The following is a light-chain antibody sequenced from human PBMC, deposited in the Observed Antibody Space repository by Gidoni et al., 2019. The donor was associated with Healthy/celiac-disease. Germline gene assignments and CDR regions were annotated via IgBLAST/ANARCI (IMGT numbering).Light chain of an antibody. J-gene: IGKJ1*01. V-gene: IGKV3-20*01. CDR3: QQYGSSPWT. CDR2: GAS. CDR1: QSVSSSY. Sequence: EIVLTQSPGTLSLSPGERATPSCRASQSVSSSYLAWYQQKPGQAPRLLIYGASSRATGIPDRFSGSGSGTDFTLTISRLEPEDFAVYYCQQYGSSPWTFXQXTKVEIK.